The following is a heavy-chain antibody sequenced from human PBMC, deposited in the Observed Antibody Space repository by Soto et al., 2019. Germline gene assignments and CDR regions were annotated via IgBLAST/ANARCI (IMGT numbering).Heavy chain of an antibody. CDR1: GFTSSTYS. V-gene: IGHV3-21*01. D-gene: IGHD1-1*01. CDR2: ISSSSSYI. CDR3: ERDPAPYGTEPLDY. Sequence: PGGSLRLSCVASGFTSSTYSMNWVRQAPGKGLEWVSSISSSSSYIYYADSVKGRFTISRDNAKNSLYLQMNSLRAEDTAVYYCERDPAPYGTEPLDYWGQGTLVTVSS. J-gene: IGHJ4*02.